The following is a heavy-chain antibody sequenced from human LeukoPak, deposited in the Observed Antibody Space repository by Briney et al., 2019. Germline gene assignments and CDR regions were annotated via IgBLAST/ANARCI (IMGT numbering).Heavy chain of an antibody. V-gene: IGHV3-20*04. CDR3: ARESRTFGYCTSGVCYGDAFDI. CDR1: GFTFDDYG. CDR2: INWNGGST. Sequence: GGSLRLSCAASGFTFDDYGMSWVRQAPGKGLEWVSGINWNGGSTGYADSVKGRFTISRDNAKNSLYLQMNSLRAEDTALYYCARESRTFGYCTSGVCYGDAFDIWGQGTMVTVSS. J-gene: IGHJ3*02. D-gene: IGHD2-8*01.